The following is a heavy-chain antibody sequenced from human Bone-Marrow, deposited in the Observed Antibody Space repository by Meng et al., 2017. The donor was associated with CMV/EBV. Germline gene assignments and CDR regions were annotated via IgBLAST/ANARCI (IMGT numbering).Heavy chain of an antibody. CDR1: GFTFSSYG. CDR3: ARPRATVTNLEYFQH. CDR2: IRYDGSNK. Sequence: GGSLRLSCAASGFTFSSYGIHWVRQAPGKGLEWVAFIRYDGSNKYYADSVKGRFTISRDNSKNTLYLQMNSLRAEDTAVYYCARPRATVTNLEYFQHWGQGTLVTVSS. V-gene: IGHV3-30*02. J-gene: IGHJ1*01. D-gene: IGHD4-17*01.